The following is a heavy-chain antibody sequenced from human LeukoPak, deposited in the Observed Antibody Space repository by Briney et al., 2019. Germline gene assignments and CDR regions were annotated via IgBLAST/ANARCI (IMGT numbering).Heavy chain of an antibody. CDR2: INPNSGGT. V-gene: IGHV1-2*06. CDR1: GYTFTGYY. J-gene: IGHJ3*02. CDR3: ARAGSSGWYWGTAFDI. Sequence: GASVKVSCKASGYTFTGYYMHWVRQAPGQGLEWVGRINPNSGGTNYAQKFQGRVTMTRDTSISTAYMELSRLRSDDTAVYYCARAGSSGWYWGTAFDIWGQGTMVTVPS. D-gene: IGHD6-19*01.